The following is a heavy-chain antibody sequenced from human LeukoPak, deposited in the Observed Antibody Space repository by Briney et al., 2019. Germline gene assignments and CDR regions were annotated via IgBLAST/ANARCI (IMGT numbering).Heavy chain of an antibody. Sequence: QPGRSLRLSCAASGFTFSSYWMSWVRQAPGKGLEWVADIKQDGSEKYYVDSVKGRFTISRDNAKNSLYLQMNSLRAEDTAVYYCARDRSEYYYGSGSLDYWGQGTLVTVSS. V-gene: IGHV3-7*01. CDR3: ARDRSEYYYGSGSLDY. D-gene: IGHD3-10*01. CDR2: IKQDGSEK. CDR1: GFTFSSYW. J-gene: IGHJ4*02.